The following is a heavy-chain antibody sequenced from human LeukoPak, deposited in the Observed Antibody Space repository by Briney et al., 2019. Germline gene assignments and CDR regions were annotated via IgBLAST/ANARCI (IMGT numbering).Heavy chain of an antibody. Sequence: GRSLSLSCAASGFIFSRYGMRWVRQTPGKGMEWLAAIVDDGSYKNYADSVKGRFTISRDNSNNTLYLQINRLTTTDTAVTYCTFEIERSQGASDIWGKRTILTVSS. CDR2: IVDDGSYK. J-gene: IGHJ3*02. V-gene: IGHV3-33*01. D-gene: IGHD3-10*01. CDR1: GFIFSRYG. CDR3: TFEIERSQGASDI.